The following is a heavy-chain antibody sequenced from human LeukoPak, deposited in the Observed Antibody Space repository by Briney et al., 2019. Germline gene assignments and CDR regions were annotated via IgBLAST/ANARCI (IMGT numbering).Heavy chain of an antibody. CDR2: IYSGGST. D-gene: IGHD1-26*01. J-gene: IGHJ4*02. CDR1: GFTVSSNH. CDR3: AIKLPTVGATDY. V-gene: IGHV3-66*01. Sequence: GGSLRLSCAASGFTVSSNHMSWVRQAPGKGLEWVSVIYSGGSTYYADSVKGRFTISRDNSKNTLYLQMNSLRAEDTAVYYCAIKLPTVGATDYWGQGTLVTVSS.